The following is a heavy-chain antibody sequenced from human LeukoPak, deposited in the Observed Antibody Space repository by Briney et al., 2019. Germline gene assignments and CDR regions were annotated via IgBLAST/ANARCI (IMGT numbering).Heavy chain of an antibody. V-gene: IGHV3-9*03. CDR3: AKAFGATSHNYYFDF. J-gene: IGHJ4*02. Sequence: GGSLRLSCAASGFTFNGYGMNWVRQAPGKGLEWVSGISRNSGSICYADSVKGRFTISRDNAKNSLYLQMNSLRAEDMAVYYCAKAFGATSHNYYFDFWGQGTLVTVSS. CDR2: ISRNSGSI. D-gene: IGHD1-26*01. CDR1: GFTFNGYG.